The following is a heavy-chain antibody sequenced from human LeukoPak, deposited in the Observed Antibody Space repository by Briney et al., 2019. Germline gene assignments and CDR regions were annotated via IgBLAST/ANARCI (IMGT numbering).Heavy chain of an antibody. Sequence: GGSLRLSCAPSGFTLSGYGMHWVRQGTGNGLEWVAAIGTAGDTYYPGSAKGRITISRDNAKNSLYLQMDSLRAGDTAMYYCARGMTTVVTPTFDIWGQGTMVTVSS. CDR1: GFTLSGYG. V-gene: IGHV3-13*04. D-gene: IGHD4-23*01. CDR2: IGTAGDT. J-gene: IGHJ3*02. CDR3: ARGMTTVVTPTFDI.